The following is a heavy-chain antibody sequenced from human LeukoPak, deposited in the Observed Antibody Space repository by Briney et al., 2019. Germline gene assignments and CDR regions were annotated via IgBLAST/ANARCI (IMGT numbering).Heavy chain of an antibody. CDR2: IYTSGST. D-gene: IGHD3-16*01. CDR1: GGSISSGSYY. J-gene: IGHJ4*02. CDR3: ARDPQGGFDY. Sequence: SETLSLTCTVSGGSISSGSYYWSWIRQPAGKGLEWIGRIYTSGSTNYNPSLKSRVTISVDTSKNQFSLKLSSVTAADTAVYYCARDPQGGFDYWGQGTLVTVSS. V-gene: IGHV4-61*02.